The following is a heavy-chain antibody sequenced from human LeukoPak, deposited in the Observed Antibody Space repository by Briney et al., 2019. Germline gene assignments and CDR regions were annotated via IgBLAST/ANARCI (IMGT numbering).Heavy chain of an antibody. J-gene: IGHJ4*02. V-gene: IGHV3-73*01. D-gene: IGHD4-17*01. CDR3: SSSGDYGVY. CDR1: GFTFSGSA. CDR2: IRSKANSYAT. Sequence: GSLRLSCAASGFTFSGSAMHWVRQASGEGLEWVGRIRSKANSYATAYAASVKGRFTISRDDSKNTAYLQMNSLKTEDTAVYYYSSSGDYGVYWGQGTLVTVSS.